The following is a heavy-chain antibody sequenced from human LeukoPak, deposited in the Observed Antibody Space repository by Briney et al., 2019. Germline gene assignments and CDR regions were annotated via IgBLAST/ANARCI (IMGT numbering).Heavy chain of an antibody. J-gene: IGHJ6*03. CDR3: AREYDFWSGPRGRYMDV. CDR2: INSDGSST. V-gene: IGHV3-74*01. CDR1: GFTFSSYW. D-gene: IGHD3-3*01. Sequence: GGSLRLSCPAPGFTFSSYWMHWVRQAPGKGLVWVSRINSDGSSTSYADSVKGRFTISRDNAKNTLYLQMNSLRAEDTAVYYCAREYDFWSGPRGRYMDVWGKGTTVTVSS.